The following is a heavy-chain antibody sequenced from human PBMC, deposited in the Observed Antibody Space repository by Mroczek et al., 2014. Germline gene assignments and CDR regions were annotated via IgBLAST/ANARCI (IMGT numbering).Heavy chain of an antibody. V-gene: IGHV4-31*03. D-gene: IGHD3-22*01. CDR2: IYYSGST. CDR1: GGSISSGGYY. CDR3: AREHWKPGIYDSSGYYPTDAFDI. J-gene: IGHJ3*02. Sequence: VQLQESGPGLVKPSQTLSLTCTVSGGSISSGGYYWSWIRQHPGKGLEWIGYIYYSGSTYYNPSLKSRVTISVDTSKNQFSLKLSSVTAADTAVYYCAREHWKPGIYDSSGYYPTDAFDIWGQGTMVTVSS.